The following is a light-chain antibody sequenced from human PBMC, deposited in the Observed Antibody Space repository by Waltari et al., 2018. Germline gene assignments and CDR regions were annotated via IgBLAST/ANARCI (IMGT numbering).Light chain of an antibody. V-gene: IGLV2-23*01. Sequence: QSALTQPASVSGSPGQSITISCTGTNSGVGSYNLVSWYQQHPGKAPKLMIYEGSKRPSGVSKRFSGSKSRNTASLTISGLQAEDEADYYCCSYAGVVFGGGTKLTIL. CDR2: EGS. CDR3: CSYAGVV. J-gene: IGLJ2*01. CDR1: NSGVGSYNL.